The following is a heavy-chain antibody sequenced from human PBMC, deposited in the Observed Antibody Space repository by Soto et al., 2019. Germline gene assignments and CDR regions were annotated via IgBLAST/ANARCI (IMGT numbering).Heavy chain of an antibody. CDR3: AKSRDAYNFYFYYGMDV. Sequence: VGFLRLSCAASGFTFSNYGMHWVRQTPGKGLEWVALILYDGSNKYYADSVKGRFTISRDNSKNTLYLQVSSLRAEDTAVYYCAKSRDAYNFYFYYGMDVWGQGTTVTVSS. D-gene: IGHD2-2*01. J-gene: IGHJ6*02. CDR2: ILYDGSNK. V-gene: IGHV3-30*18. CDR1: GFTFSNYG.